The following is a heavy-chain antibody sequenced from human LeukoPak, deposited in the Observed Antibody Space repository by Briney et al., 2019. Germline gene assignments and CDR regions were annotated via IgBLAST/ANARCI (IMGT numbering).Heavy chain of an antibody. CDR1: GFTFNTYG. D-gene: IGHD6-13*01. V-gene: IGHV3-23*01. CDR3: AKDLSSSWNYFDY. Sequence: GRSLRLSCAASGFTFNTYGMHWVRQAPGKGLEWVSGISGSGGSTYYADSVKGRVTISRDNSKNTLYLQMNSLRAEDTAVYYCAKDLSSSWNYFDYWGQGTLVTVSS. CDR2: ISGSGGST. J-gene: IGHJ4*02.